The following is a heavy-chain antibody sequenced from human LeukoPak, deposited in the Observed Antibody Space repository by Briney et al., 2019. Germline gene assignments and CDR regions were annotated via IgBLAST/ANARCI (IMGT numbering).Heavy chain of an antibody. Sequence: PSETLSLTCTVSGGSISSSSYYWGWIRQPPGKGLEWIGSIYYSGSTYYNPSLKSRVTISVDTSKNQFSLKLSSVTAADTAVYYCARDEMATIYWGQGTLVSVSS. CDR2: IYYSGST. D-gene: IGHD5-24*01. V-gene: IGHV4-39*07. CDR3: ARDEMATIY. J-gene: IGHJ4*02. CDR1: GGSISSSSYY.